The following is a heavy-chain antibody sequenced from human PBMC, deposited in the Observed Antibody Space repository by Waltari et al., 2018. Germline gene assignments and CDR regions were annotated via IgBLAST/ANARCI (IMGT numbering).Heavy chain of an antibody. J-gene: IGHJ6*03. CDR1: GGSFSGYY. CDR2: INHNAGP. Sequence: QVQLLQWGAGLLKPSETLSLTCAVYGGSFSGYYWRWLRQLPGKGLEWLGEINHNAGPDYNPSLKSRATISIETSKNQFSLKLDSVTAADTGVYYCARGWLQVAPPYYYYMDVWDRGTAVTVSS. D-gene: IGHD6-19*01. V-gene: IGHV4-34*01. CDR3: ARGWLQVAPPYYYYMDV.